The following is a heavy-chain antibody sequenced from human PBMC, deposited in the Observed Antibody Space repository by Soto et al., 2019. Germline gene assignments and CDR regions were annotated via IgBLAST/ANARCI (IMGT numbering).Heavy chain of an antibody. J-gene: IGHJ4*02. CDR1: GGSFSGYY. Sequence: TSETLSLTCAVEGGSFSGYYWTWIRQPPGTGLEWIGEINHSGSTNYNPSLKSRVTISVDTSKNQFSLKLTSVTAADTALYYCARDKITGLFDYWGQGTLVTVPS. D-gene: IGHD2-8*02. V-gene: IGHV4-34*01. CDR3: ARDKITGLFDY. CDR2: INHSGST.